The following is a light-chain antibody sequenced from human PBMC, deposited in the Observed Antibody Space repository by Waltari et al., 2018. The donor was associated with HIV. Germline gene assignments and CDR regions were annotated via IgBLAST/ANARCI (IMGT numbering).Light chain of an antibody. J-gene: IGLJ3*02. CDR2: DVD. Sequence: AVTQPASVSGLPGQSTTISCTGGDSDFGLSNFVSWYQQHSGKPPKLILYDVDSRSSGVSDRFSGAISGNTASLTISELRAEEEAHYYCASFTADNTVLFGGGTEVTVL. CDR3: ASFTADNTVL. V-gene: IGLV2-14*03. CDR1: DSDFGLSNF.